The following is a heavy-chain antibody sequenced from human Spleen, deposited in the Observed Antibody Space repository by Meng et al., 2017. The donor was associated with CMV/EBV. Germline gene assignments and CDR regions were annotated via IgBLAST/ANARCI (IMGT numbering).Heavy chain of an antibody. V-gene: IGHV3-21*01. Sequence: GESLKISCTASGFTFSSYTMNWVRQAPGKGLEWVSSISVTSSFIYHGDSVKGRFTISRDNAKNSLYLQMNSLRAEDTALYYCAKDISNWGKSTTSCCWDYWGQGTLVTVSS. J-gene: IGHJ4*02. CDR1: GFTFSSYT. CDR2: ISVTSSFI. D-gene: IGHD2-2*01. CDR3: AKDISNWGKSTTSCCWDY.